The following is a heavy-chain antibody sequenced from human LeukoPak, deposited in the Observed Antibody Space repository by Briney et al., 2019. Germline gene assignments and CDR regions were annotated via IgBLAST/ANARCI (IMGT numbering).Heavy chain of an antibody. CDR3: ASGFRSDS. J-gene: IGHJ4*02. D-gene: IGHD3-16*02. Sequence: GGSLSLSCAASGFTFSSYWMHWVRQAPGKGLVWVSRINSDGSSTNYADSVEGRFTISRDNAKNTLYLQTNSLRADDTAVYYCASGFRSDSWGQGTLVTVSS. CDR2: INSDGSST. V-gene: IGHV3-74*01. CDR1: GFTFSSYW.